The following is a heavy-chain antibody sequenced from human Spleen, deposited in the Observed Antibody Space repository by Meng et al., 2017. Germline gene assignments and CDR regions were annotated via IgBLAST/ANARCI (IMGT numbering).Heavy chain of an antibody. V-gene: IGHV4-34*01. J-gene: IGHJ4*02. Sequence: SETLSLTCAVYGGSFSGYYWSWIRQPPGKGLEWIGEINHSGSTNYNPSLKSRVTISVDTSKNQFSLKVSSVTAADTAVYYCARGPRLDYWGQGTLVTVSS. CDR1: GGSFSGYY. CDR3: ARGPRLDY. CDR2: INHSGST.